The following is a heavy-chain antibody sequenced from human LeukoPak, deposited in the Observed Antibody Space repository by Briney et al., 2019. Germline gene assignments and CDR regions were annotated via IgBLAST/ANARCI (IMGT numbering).Heavy chain of an antibody. J-gene: IGHJ4*02. CDR2: ISSSGSTI. CDR3: ARDEGQWLVPDY. D-gene: IGHD6-19*01. Sequence: PGGSLRLSCAASGFTFSSYEMNWVRQAPRKGLEWVSYISSSGSTIYYADSVKGRFTISRDNAKNSLYLQMNSLRAEDTAVYYCARDEGQWLVPDYWGQGTLVTVSS. CDR1: GFTFSSYE. V-gene: IGHV3-48*03.